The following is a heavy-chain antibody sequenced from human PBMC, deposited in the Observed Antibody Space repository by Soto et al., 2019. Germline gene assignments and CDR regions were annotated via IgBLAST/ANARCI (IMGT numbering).Heavy chain of an antibody. J-gene: IGHJ4*02. CDR2: INLSGGST. CDR3: ALIAAAGNRFDY. CDR1: GYTFTSYY. Sequence: ASVKVSCQASGYTFTSYYMHLVRQAPGQGLEWMGIINLSGGSTSYAQKFQGRVTMTRDTSTSTVYMELSSLRSEDTAVYYCALIAAAGNRFDYWGQGTMVTVSS. V-gene: IGHV1-46*01. D-gene: IGHD6-13*01.